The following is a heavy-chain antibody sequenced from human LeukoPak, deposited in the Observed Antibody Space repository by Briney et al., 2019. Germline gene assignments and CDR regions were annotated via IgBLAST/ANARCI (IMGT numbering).Heavy chain of an antibody. CDR3: ARESNYHDSLGYNWFDP. Sequence: PSETLSLTCTVSGASINRDYWSWLRQTPGKGLEWIGYIHYTGSTNYNPSLKSRVTISLDTPKNQFSLKLSSVTAADTAVYYCARESNYHDSLGYNWFDPWGQGTLVTVSS. CDR2: IHYTGST. J-gene: IGHJ5*02. V-gene: IGHV4-59*01. D-gene: IGHD3-22*01. CDR1: GASINRDY.